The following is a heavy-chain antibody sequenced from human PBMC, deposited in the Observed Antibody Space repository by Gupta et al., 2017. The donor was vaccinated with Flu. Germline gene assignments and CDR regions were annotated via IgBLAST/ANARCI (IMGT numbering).Heavy chain of an antibody. CDR3: AKVQYNWNDGRLGWYFDL. CDR2: INWNSDSI. Sequence: EVQLVESGGGFVQPGRSLRLSCAASGFTFDDYAMHWVRQAPGKGLEWVSGINWNSDSIDYADSVRGRFTISRDNAQNSLYLQMNSLRAEDTALYYCAKVQYNWNDGRLGWYFDLWGRGTLVTVSS. J-gene: IGHJ2*01. V-gene: IGHV3-9*01. D-gene: IGHD1-1*01. CDR1: GFTFDDYA.